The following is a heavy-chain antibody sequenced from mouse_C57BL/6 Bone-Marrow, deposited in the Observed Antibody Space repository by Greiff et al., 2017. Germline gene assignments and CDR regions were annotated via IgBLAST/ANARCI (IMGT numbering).Heavy chain of an antibody. CDR3: ASGEFYHGSSFSYAMDY. CDR2: IYPRSGNT. J-gene: IGHJ4*01. CDR1: GYTFTSYG. D-gene: IGHD1-1*01. V-gene: IGHV1-81*01. Sequence: VQLQESGAELARPGASVKLSCKASGYTFTSYGISWVKQRTGQGLEWIGEIYPRSGNTYYNEKFKGKATLTADKSSSTAYMELRSLTSEDSAVYFCASGEFYHGSSFSYAMDYWGQGTSVTVSS.